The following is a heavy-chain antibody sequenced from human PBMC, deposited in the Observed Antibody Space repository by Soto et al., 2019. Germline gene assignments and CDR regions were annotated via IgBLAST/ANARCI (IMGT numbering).Heavy chain of an antibody. CDR3: ARGMSGGIIDY. J-gene: IGHJ4*02. CDR2: IASGSSPI. CDR1: GFMFSAYS. Sequence: GGSLRLSCAATGFMFSAYSMIWVRQAPGKGLEWISNIASGSSPINYADSVRGRFTISRDDAKNSLFLQMNSLRDEDTAVYYCARGMSGGIIDYWGQGTLVTVSS. D-gene: IGHD3-10*01. V-gene: IGHV3-48*02.